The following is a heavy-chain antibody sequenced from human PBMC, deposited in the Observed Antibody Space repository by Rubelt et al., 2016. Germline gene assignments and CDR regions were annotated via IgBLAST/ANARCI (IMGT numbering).Heavy chain of an antibody. J-gene: IGHJ3*02. CDR2: MNRNRGGT. D-gene: IGHD6-19*01. CDR3: ATSSGYSSGWGAFDI. Sequence: QVQLVQSGAEVQKPGAAVKVSCKVSGYTFTGYYMHWVRQAPGQGLEWMGWMNRNRGGTNYAQRLQGRGTMTRETSISSAYMELNRLTADDTAVYYCATSSGYSSGWGAFDIWGQGTMVTVSS. CDR1: GYTFTGYY. V-gene: IGHV1-2*02.